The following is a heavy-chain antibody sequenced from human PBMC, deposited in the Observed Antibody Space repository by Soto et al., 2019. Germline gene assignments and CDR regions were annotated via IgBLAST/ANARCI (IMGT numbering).Heavy chain of an antibody. D-gene: IGHD6-13*01. Sequence: SETLSLTCAVYGGSFSGYYWSWIRQPPGKGLEWIGEINHSGSTNYNPSLKSRVTISVDTSKNQFSLKLSSVTAADTAVYYCARPYSSWGYFDYWGQGTLVTVSS. CDR2: INHSGST. CDR3: ARPYSSWGYFDY. CDR1: GGSFSGYY. V-gene: IGHV4-34*01. J-gene: IGHJ4*02.